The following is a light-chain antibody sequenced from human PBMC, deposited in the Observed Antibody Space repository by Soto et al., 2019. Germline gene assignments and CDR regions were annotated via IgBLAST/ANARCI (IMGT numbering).Light chain of an antibody. CDR1: QSVSSNY. CDR2: GAS. Sequence: ESVLTRSPGALSLSPGERATLSCRASQSVSSNYLAWYQQKPGQAPRLLIYGASSRATGIPDRFSGSGSGTDFTLTISRLEPEDFAVYYCQQYGSSPLTFGGGTKVDIK. J-gene: IGKJ4*01. V-gene: IGKV3-20*01. CDR3: QQYGSSPLT.